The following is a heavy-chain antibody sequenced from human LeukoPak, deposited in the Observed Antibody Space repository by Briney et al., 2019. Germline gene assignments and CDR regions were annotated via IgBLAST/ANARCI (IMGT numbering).Heavy chain of an antibody. J-gene: IGHJ3*02. Sequence: SGGSLRLSCAASGFTFSSYSMSWVRQAPGKGPEWVSYISGRSSIIYYADSVKGRFTISRDNAKNSLYLQMTGLRAEDTAVYYCARDQSGHIAGVTDAFEIWGQGTMVTVSS. CDR1: GFTFSSYS. D-gene: IGHD1-26*01. CDR3: ARDQSGHIAGVTDAFEI. V-gene: IGHV3-48*04. CDR2: ISGRSSII.